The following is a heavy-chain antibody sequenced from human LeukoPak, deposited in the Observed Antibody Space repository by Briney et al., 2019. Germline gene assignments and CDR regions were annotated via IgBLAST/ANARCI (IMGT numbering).Heavy chain of an antibody. CDR1: GGSISSSSYY. J-gene: IGHJ4*02. Sequence: SETLSLTCTVSGGSISSSSYYWGWIRQPPGKGLEWIGSIYYSGSTYYNPSLKSRVTISVDTSKNQFSLKLSSVTAADTAVYYCARGPPQTYFHGNGSYYFDYWGQGTLVTVSS. D-gene: IGHD3-22*01. CDR3: ARGPPQTYFHGNGSYYFDY. CDR2: IYYSGST. V-gene: IGHV4-39*01.